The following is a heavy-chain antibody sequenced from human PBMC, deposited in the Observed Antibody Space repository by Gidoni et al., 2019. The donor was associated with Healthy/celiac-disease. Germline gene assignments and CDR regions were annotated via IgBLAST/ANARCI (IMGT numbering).Heavy chain of an antibody. CDR3: ARAIPYDAFDI. D-gene: IGHD2-2*02. J-gene: IGHJ3*02. V-gene: IGHV4-59*01. CDR2: IYYSGST. Sequence: QVQLQESGPGLVKPSETLSLTCPVSGGSISSYYWSWIRQPPGKGLEWIGYIYYSGSTNYNPSLKSRVTISVDTSKNQFSLKLSSVTAADTAVYYCARAIPYDAFDIWGQGTMVTVSS. CDR1: GGSISSYY.